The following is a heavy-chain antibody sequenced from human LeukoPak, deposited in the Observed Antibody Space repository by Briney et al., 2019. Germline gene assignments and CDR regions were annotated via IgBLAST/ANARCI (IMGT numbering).Heavy chain of an antibody. J-gene: IGHJ6*02. D-gene: IGHD4-17*01. CDR3: SKDGSTVISYYYGMDV. CDR2: ISYDGNNQ. Sequence: PGRSLRLSCVASRFIFSSYAMHWVRQAPGKGLEWVAVISYDGNNQYYADSVKGRFTISRENSKNTLYLQMNSLRAEDTAVYYCSKDGSTVISYYYGMDVWGQGTTVTVSS. CDR1: RFIFSSYA. V-gene: IGHV3-30*04.